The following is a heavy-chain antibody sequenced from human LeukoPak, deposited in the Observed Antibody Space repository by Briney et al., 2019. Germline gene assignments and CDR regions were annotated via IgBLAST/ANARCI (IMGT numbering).Heavy chain of an antibody. D-gene: IGHD5-24*01. CDR2: IRSKAYGGTT. CDR3: SRGGVEMATITFDY. V-gene: IGHV3-49*03. CDR1: GFTFGDYA. J-gene: IGHJ4*02. Sequence: GGSLRLSCTASGFTFGDYAMSWFRQAPGQGLEWVGFIRSKAYGGTTEYVASVKGRLTISRDDSKSIAYLQMNSLKTEDTAVYYCSRGGVEMATITFDYWGQGTLVTVSS.